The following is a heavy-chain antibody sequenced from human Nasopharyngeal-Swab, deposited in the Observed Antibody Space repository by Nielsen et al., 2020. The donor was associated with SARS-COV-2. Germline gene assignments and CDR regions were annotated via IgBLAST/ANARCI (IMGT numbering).Heavy chain of an antibody. Sequence: WIRQPPGKGLEWVSAISGSGGSTYYADSVKGRFTISRDNSENTLYLQMNSLRAEDTAVYYCAKEPFYDFWSGYYWDYWGQGTLVTVSS. V-gene: IGHV3-23*01. CDR2: ISGSGGST. J-gene: IGHJ4*02. CDR3: AKEPFYDFWSGYYWDY. D-gene: IGHD3-3*01.